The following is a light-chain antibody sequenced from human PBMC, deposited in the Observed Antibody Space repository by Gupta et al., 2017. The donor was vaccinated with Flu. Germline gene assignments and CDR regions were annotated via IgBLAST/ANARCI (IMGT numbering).Light chain of an antibody. V-gene: IGLV6-57*03. J-gene: IGLJ3*02. CDR2: EDS. Sequence: NFMLAQPHSASESPGKTVTISCTRTSGSIANNFVQWYQQRPGSAPTTVIYEDSQRPSWVPDRFSGSIDSSSNSASLTISGLKIEDEADYYCQSDDSSHHLVFGGGTKLTVL. CDR1: SGSIANNF. CDR3: QSDDSSHHLV.